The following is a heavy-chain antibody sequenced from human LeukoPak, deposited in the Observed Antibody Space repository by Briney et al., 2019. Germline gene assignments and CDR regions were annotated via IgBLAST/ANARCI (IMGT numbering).Heavy chain of an antibody. D-gene: IGHD2-2*01. Sequence: SETLSLTCAVSGYSISSDYYWGWIRQPPGKGLEWIGNIYHSGSTYYSPSLKSRVTIAVDTAKNQFSLKLSSVTAADTAVYSCARLDCSSTRCYGGYNWFDPWGQGTLVTVSS. V-gene: IGHV4-38-2*01. J-gene: IGHJ5*02. CDR1: GYSISSDYY. CDR3: ARLDCSSTRCYGGYNWFDP. CDR2: IYHSGST.